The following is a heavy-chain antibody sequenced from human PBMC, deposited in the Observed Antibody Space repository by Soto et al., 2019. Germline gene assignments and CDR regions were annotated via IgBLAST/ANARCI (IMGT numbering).Heavy chain of an antibody. CDR3: ARGTSGWYLAY. J-gene: IGHJ4*02. CDR1: GDSISSSHW. D-gene: IGHD6-19*01. V-gene: IGHV4-4*02. Sequence: QVQLQESGPGLVKPSGTLSLTCAVSGDSISSSHWWSWVRQSPGKGLEWIGEIYHSGSTNYNPSLKGRVTISVDKSKNQFSLKLDSVTAADTAIYYCARGTSGWYLAYWGQGALVTVSS. CDR2: IYHSGST.